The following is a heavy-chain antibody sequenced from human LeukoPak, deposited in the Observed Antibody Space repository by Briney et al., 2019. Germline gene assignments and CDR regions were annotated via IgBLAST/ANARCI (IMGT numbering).Heavy chain of an antibody. CDR1: GGSISSGGYY. D-gene: IGHD6-19*01. Sequence: PSETLSLTCTVSGGSISSGGYYWSWIRQHPGKGLEWIGYIYHSGSTYYNPSLKSRVTISVDRSKNQFSLKLSSVTAADTAVYYCARSQWGYAFDIWGQGAMVTVSS. J-gene: IGHJ3*02. V-gene: IGHV4-31*03. CDR2: IYHSGST. CDR3: ARSQWGYAFDI.